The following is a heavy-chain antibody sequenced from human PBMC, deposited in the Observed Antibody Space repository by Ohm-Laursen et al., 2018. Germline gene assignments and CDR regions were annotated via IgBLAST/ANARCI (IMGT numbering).Heavy chain of an antibody. Sequence: AASVKVSCKASGYTFTGYYMHWVRQAPGQGLEWMGWINPNSGGTNYAQKFQGRVTMTRDTSISTAYMELSRLRSDDTAVYYCARGGYSGYDAYYYYYGMDVWGQGTTVTVSS. J-gene: IGHJ6*02. CDR1: GYTFTGYY. D-gene: IGHD5-12*01. CDR3: ARGGYSGYDAYYYYYGMDV. V-gene: IGHV1-2*02. CDR2: INPNSGGT.